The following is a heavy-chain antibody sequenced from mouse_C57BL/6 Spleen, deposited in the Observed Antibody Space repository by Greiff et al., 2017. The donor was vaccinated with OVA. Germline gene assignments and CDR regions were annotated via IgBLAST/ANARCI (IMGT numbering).Heavy chain of an antibody. CDR3: ARDDYDGGYFDY. CDR1: GFTFSDYG. D-gene: IGHD2-4*01. CDR2: ISSGSSTI. Sequence: DVKLQESGGGLVKPGGSLKLSCAASGFTFSDYGMHWVRQAPEKGLEWVAYISSGSSTIYYADTVKGRFTISRDNAKNTLFLQMTSLRSEDTAMYYCARDDYDGGYFDYWGQGTTLTVSS. V-gene: IGHV5-17*01. J-gene: IGHJ2*01.